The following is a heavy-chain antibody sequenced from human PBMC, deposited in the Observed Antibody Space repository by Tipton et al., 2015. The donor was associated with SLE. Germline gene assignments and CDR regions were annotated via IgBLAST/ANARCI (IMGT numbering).Heavy chain of an antibody. J-gene: IGHJ4*02. D-gene: IGHD6-13*01. Sequence: LSLTCAASGFTFSSYGMHWVRQVPGKGLEWVAVIWYDGSEKYYADSVKGRFTISRDNAKRSLYLQMNSLRAEDTAIYFCAREGIGTPDYWGQGTLVTVSS. CDR2: IWYDGSEK. V-gene: IGHV3-33*01. CDR1: GFTFSSYG. CDR3: AREGIGTPDY.